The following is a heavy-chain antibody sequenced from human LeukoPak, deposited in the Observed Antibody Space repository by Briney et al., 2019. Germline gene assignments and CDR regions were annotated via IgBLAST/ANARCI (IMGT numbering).Heavy chain of an antibody. Sequence: SETLSLTCTVSGGSISNNYWSWFRRPPGKGREWIGYIYYSGSTNYNPSLKSRVTISVDTSKNQFSLKLSSVTAVDTAVYHCARSNYYQPVAWAIDIWGQGTMVTVSS. CDR1: GGSISNNY. V-gene: IGHV4-59*01. D-gene: IGHD3-10*01. CDR2: IYYSGST. CDR3: ARSNYYQPVAWAIDI. J-gene: IGHJ3*02.